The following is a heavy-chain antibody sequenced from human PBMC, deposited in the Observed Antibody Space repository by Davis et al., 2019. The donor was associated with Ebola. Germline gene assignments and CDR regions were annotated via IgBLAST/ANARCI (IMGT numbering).Heavy chain of an antibody. Sequence: MPSETLSLTCAVYGGSFSGYYWSWIRQPPGKGLEWIGYIYYSGSTYYNPSLKSRVTISVDTSKNQFSLKLSSVTAADTAVYYCASYSSSWPGNWFDPWGQGTLVTVSS. CDR3: ASYSSSWPGNWFDP. CDR1: GGSFSGYY. J-gene: IGHJ5*02. CDR2: IYYSGST. V-gene: IGHV4-30-4*08. D-gene: IGHD6-13*01.